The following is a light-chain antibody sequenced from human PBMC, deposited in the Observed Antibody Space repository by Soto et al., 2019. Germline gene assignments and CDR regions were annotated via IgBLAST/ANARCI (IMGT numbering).Light chain of an antibody. CDR3: QQYYKWPPIT. V-gene: IGKV3-15*01. CDR2: GAS. J-gene: IGKJ5*01. CDR1: QGVSSK. Sequence: EIVMTQSPGILSVSPGERVTLSCRASQGVSSKLAWYQQKLGQAPRLLIYGASTRATGISARFSGSGSGTEFTLTISRLQSEDFAVYYCQQYYKWPPITFGQGTRLEIK.